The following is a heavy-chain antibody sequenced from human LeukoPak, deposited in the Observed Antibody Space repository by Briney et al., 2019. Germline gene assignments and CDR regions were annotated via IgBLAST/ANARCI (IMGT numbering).Heavy chain of an antibody. CDR1: GFTFSSYA. D-gene: IGHD3-16*01. J-gene: IGHJ4*02. Sequence: GGSLRLSCAASGFTFSSYAMSWVRQAPGKGLEWVSGISVSGGSPYYADSVKGRFTISRDNSKNTLYLQMNSLRAEDTAVYYCASVPNSTPFGYWGQETLVTVSS. CDR2: ISVSGGSP. V-gene: IGHV3-23*01. CDR3: ASVPNSTPFGY.